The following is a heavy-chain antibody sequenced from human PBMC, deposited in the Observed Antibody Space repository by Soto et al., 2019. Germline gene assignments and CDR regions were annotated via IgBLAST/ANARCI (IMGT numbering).Heavy chain of an antibody. J-gene: IGHJ6*03. D-gene: IGHD2-15*01. CDR2: IYSGGST. CDR1: GFTVSSNY. CDR3: ARRIGQDFYYYYYMDV. V-gene: IGHV3-66*01. Sequence: GSLRLSCAASGFTVSSNYMSWVRQAPGKGLEWVSVIYSGGSTYYADSVKGRFTISRDNSKNTLYLQMNSLRAEDTAVYYCARRIGQDFYYYYYMDVWGKGTTVTVSS.